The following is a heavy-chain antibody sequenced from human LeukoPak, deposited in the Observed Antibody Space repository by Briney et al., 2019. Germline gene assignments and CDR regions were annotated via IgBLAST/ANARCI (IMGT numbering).Heavy chain of an antibody. CDR3: SATVVLDGAMDV. Sequence: GGSLKLSCAASGFTFSGSPIHWVRQASGKGLEWVGRIRTKVNGNATAYAASVQGRFTISRDDSKNTAYLQMNSLKTDDTAVYYCSATVVLDGAMDVWGQGTTVTVSS. V-gene: IGHV3-73*01. J-gene: IGHJ6*02. CDR1: GFTFSGSP. D-gene: IGHD2-15*01. CDR2: IRTKVNGNAT.